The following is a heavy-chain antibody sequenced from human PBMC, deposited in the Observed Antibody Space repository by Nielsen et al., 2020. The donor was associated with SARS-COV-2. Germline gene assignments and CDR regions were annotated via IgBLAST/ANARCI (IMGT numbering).Heavy chain of an antibody. Sequence: GSLKISCAASGFTFNSYEMNWVRQAPGKGLEWVAYIGRSDSTIYYTDSVKGRFTISRDNAKNSLSLQMNSLRADDTAVYYCAREDGSGSSYGMDVWGQGTTVTVSS. V-gene: IGHV3-48*03. CDR2: IGRSDSTI. CDR3: AREDGSGSSYGMDV. J-gene: IGHJ6*02. D-gene: IGHD3-10*01. CDR1: GFTFNSYE.